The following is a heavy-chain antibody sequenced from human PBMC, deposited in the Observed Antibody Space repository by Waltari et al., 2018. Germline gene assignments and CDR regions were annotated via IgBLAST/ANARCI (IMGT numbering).Heavy chain of an antibody. CDR3: ARMTTVTIYYYYGMDV. J-gene: IGHJ6*02. D-gene: IGHD4-17*01. Sequence: QVQLQESGPGLVKPSPTLSLTCTVSGGSISSGGSYWSWIRQHPGKGLEWIGYIYHSGSTYYNPSLKSRVTISVDRSKNQFSLKLSSVTAADTAVYYCARMTTVTIYYYYGMDVWGQGTTVTVSS. CDR2: IYHSGST. V-gene: IGHV4-31*03. CDR1: GGSISSGGSY.